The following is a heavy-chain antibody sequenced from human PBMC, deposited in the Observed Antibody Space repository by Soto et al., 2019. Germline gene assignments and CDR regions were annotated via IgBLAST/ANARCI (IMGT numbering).Heavy chain of an antibody. CDR2: TYYRSKWYN. CDR3: ARILGYCSSTSCYGYYYYGMDV. V-gene: IGHV6-1*01. CDR1: GDSVSSNSAA. D-gene: IGHD2-2*01. J-gene: IGHJ6*02. Sequence: SQTLSLTCAISGDSVSSNSAAWNWIRQSPSRGLEWLGRTYYRSKWYNDYAVSVKSRITINPDTSKNQFSLQLNSVTPEDTAVYYCARILGYCSSTSCYGYYYYGMDVWGQGTTVTVPS.